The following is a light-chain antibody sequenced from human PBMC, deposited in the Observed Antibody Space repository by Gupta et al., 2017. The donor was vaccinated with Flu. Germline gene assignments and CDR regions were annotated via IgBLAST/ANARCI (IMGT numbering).Light chain of an antibody. V-gene: IGLV3-21*02. J-gene: IGLJ3*02. Sequence: SSVLTQPPSVSVAPGPTATITCWGHNIGSKSVHWYQQQPGQAPVLVVYDDSDRPSGIPERFSGSNSGNTATLTISRVEAGDEADYYCQVCYSSSDPQVFGGGTKLTVL. CDR1: NIGSKS. CDR2: DDS. CDR3: QVCYSSSDPQV.